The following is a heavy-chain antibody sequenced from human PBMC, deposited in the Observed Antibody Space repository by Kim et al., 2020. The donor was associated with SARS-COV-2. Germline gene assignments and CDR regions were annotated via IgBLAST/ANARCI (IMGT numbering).Heavy chain of an antibody. J-gene: IGHJ4*02. V-gene: IGHV4-59*01. CDR3: AREGDYGNLH. D-gene: IGHD4-17*01. CDR2: ST. Sequence: STNYNPSLKSRVTISVDTSKNQFSLKLSSVTAADTAVYYCAREGDYGNLHWGQGTLVTVSS.